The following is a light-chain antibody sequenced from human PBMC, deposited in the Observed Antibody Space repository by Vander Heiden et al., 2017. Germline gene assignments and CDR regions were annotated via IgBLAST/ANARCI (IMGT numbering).Light chain of an antibody. CDR2: DDF. J-gene: IGLJ1*01. CDR3: QVWDGNSDHYV. CDR1: DVGSNS. Sequence: VLTKQPLVPVAHGQTAPISCGGDDVGSNSVHWYRQKSGQAPELVVYDDFARPSGIPERFSGSNSGNTATLTISRVEAGDEADYYCQVWDGNSDHYVFGTGTKVTVI. V-gene: IGLV3-21*02.